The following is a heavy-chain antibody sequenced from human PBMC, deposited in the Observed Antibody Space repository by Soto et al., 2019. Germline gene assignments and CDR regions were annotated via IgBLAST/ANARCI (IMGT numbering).Heavy chain of an antibody. CDR2: ISAYNGNT. CDR1: GYTFTNYG. Sequence: QVQLVQSGAEVKKPGASVKVSCKASGYTFTNYGISWVRQAPGQGLEWMGWISAYNGNTNRAQNFQGRVTMTTDTSTRTAYMELRSLRSDDTAVFYCARALSMTSLTPGYWGQGTLVTVSS. D-gene: IGHD4-17*01. CDR3: ARALSMTSLTPGY. V-gene: IGHV1-18*01. J-gene: IGHJ4*02.